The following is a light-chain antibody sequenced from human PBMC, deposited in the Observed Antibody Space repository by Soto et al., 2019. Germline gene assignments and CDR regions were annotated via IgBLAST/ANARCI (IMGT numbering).Light chain of an antibody. J-gene: IGKJ1*01. V-gene: IGKV3-11*01. Sequence: EIVMTQSPATLSVSPGERVTLSCRASQSVSSNLAWYQQKPGQSPRLLIYDSSNRAAGIPDRFSGSGSGTDFTLTVSSLEPEDFVVYYCQQRSDWPWTFGQGTKVDI. CDR3: QQRSDWPWT. CDR1: QSVSSN. CDR2: DSS.